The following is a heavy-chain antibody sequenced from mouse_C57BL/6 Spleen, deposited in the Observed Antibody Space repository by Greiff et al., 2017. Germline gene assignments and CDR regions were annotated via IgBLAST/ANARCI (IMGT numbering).Heavy chain of an antibody. CDR2: ISYDGSN. J-gene: IGHJ4*01. V-gene: IGHV3-6*01. Sequence: ESGPGLVKPSQSLSLTCSVTGYSITSGYYWNWIRQFPGNKLEWMGYISYDGSNNYNPSLKNRISIPRDTSKNQFFLKLNSVTTEDTATYYCARGADYDAGDYWGQGTSVTVSS. CDR1: GYSITSGYY. D-gene: IGHD2-4*01. CDR3: ARGADYDAGDY.